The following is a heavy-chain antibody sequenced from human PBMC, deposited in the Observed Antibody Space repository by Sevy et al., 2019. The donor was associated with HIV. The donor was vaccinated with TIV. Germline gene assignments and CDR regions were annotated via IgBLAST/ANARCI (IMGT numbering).Heavy chain of an antibody. D-gene: IGHD3-3*01. J-gene: IGHJ5*02. CDR3: AKDFYDFSGRVAVVDP. Sequence: GGSLRLSCASSGFPFSHYGFHWVRHAPGQGLDWVAFIRYDGSKKDYAESVRGGFTVSGDNSKNILYLQMNSLRPEDTATYYCAKDFYDFSGRVAVVDPWGQGTLVTVSS. V-gene: IGHV3-30*02. CDR2: IRYDGSKK. CDR1: GFPFSHYG.